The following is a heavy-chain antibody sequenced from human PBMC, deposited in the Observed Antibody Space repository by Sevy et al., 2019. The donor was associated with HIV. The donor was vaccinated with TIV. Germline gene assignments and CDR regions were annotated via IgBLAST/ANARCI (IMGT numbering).Heavy chain of an antibody. CDR2: VFYFGST. CDR3: ARDQYYEISTVLYAMDV. CDR1: GGSVSSANDY. V-gene: IGHV4-61*01. J-gene: IGHJ6*02. D-gene: IGHD3-9*01. Sequence: SETLSLTCTISGGSVSSANDYWTWIRQSPGKGLEWIGYVFYFGSTNYNPSLKSRVTISLDMSKKQFSLKLTSVTAADTGVYYCARDQYYEISTVLYAMDVWGQGTTVTSP.